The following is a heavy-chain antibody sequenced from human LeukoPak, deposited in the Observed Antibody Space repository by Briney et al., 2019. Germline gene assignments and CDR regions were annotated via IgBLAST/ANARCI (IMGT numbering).Heavy chain of an antibody. CDR1: GGSISSGSYY. J-gene: IGHJ5*02. CDR3: ARDSVSYDFDP. D-gene: IGHD3-3*01. Sequence: SETLSLTCTVSGGSISSGSYYWSWIRQPAGKGLEWIGRIYTSGSTNYNPSLKSRVTISVDTSKNQFSLKLSSVTAADTAVYYCARDSVSYDFDPWGQGTLVTVSS. V-gene: IGHV4-61*02. CDR2: IYTSGST.